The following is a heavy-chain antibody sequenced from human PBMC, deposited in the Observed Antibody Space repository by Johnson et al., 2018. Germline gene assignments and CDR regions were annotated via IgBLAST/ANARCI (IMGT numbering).Heavy chain of an antibody. CDR2: IYQSGST. CDR1: GGSIRPTHS. D-gene: IGHD3-9*01. V-gene: IGHV4-4*02. J-gene: IGHJ6*03. CDR3: ARDVGERYLDWTGTPDHYHMDV. Sequence: QVQLQESGPGLVKPSGTLSLTCAVSGGSIRPTHSWSWVRQPPGKGLEWIGEIYQSGSTNYNPSLKSRVSMSVDKSKNQFSLRLGSVTAADTAVSYGARDVGERYLDWTGTPDHYHMDVGGKGATVTVSS.